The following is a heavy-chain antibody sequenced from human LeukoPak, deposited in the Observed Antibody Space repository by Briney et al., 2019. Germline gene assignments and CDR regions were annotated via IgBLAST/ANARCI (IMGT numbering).Heavy chain of an antibody. J-gene: IGHJ6*02. CDR3: ARGAETAAPRYYYYYGMDV. Sequence: GGSLRLSCAASGFTFSSYAMHWVRQAPGKRLEWVAVISYDGSNKYYADSVKGRFTISRDNSKNTLYLQMNSLRAEDTAVYYCARGAETAAPRYYYYYGMDVWGQGTTVTVSS. V-gene: IGHV3-30-3*01. CDR1: GFTFSSYA. D-gene: IGHD6-25*01. CDR2: ISYDGSNK.